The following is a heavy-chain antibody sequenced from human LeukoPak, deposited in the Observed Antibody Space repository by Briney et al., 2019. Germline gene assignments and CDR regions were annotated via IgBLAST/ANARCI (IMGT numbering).Heavy chain of an antibody. D-gene: IGHD6-13*01. CDR2: ISSSSRTI. V-gene: IGHV3-48*01. Sequence: GGSLRLSCAASGFTFSSYRMNWVRQAPGRGLEWVSYISSSSRTIYYADSVKGRFTISRDNAKNSLYLQMNSLRVEDTAVYYCARARYSSSWYPRNYYMDVWGKGTTVTVSS. CDR1: GFTFSSYR. CDR3: ARARYSSSWYPRNYYMDV. J-gene: IGHJ6*03.